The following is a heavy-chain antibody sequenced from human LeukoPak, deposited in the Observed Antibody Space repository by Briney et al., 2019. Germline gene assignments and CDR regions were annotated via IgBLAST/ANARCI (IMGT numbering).Heavy chain of an antibody. V-gene: IGHV4-31*03. J-gene: IGHJ6*03. Sequence: SQTLSLTCTVSGGSISSGGYYWSWIRQHPGKGLDWIGYIYYSGSTYCHPSLKSRATISVDTSKNQFSLGLTSVTAADTAVYYCARAPKGMTTVRYYYYYYMDVWGEGTTVTVSS. CDR3: ARAPKGMTTVRYYYYYYMDV. D-gene: IGHD4-11*01. CDR1: GGSISSGGYY. CDR2: IYYSGST.